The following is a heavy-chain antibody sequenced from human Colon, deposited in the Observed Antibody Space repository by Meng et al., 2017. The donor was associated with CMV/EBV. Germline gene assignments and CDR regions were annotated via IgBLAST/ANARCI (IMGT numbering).Heavy chain of an antibody. V-gene: IGHV6-1*01. D-gene: IGHD2-8*01. CDR1: GDSVSRDTVG. J-gene: IGHJ4*02. Sequence: SQTLSLTCAISGDSVSRDTVGWNLIRLSPSRGLEWLGRTYYRSRWLHDYAEFVRSRIRSDADTSKNEVSLRLESVTPEDTAVYYCARRHFTNWFYLDSWGQGTLVTVSS. CDR3: ARRHFTNWFYLDS. CDR2: TYYRSRWLH.